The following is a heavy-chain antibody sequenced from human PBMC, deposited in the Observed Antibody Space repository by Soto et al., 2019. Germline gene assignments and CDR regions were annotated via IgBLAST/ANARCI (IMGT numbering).Heavy chain of an antibody. CDR3: TKDQSPGYSYCDY. Sequence: GGSLRLSCAASGFTFSSYGMHWVRQAPGKGLEWVAVISYDGSNKYYADSVKGRFTISRDNSKNTLYLQMNSLRAEDTAVYYCTKDQSPGYSYCDYWGQGTLVTVSS. V-gene: IGHV3-30*18. CDR2: ISYDGSNK. CDR1: GFTFSSYG. J-gene: IGHJ4*02. D-gene: IGHD5-18*01.